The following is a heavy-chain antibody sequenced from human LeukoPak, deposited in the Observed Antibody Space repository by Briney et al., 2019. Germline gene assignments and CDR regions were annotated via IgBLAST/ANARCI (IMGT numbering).Heavy chain of an antibody. V-gene: IGHV4-59*11. D-gene: IGHD3-3*01. J-gene: IGHJ6*03. CDR1: GGSISRRI. CDR3: ARGLKWGYYGDYSYYMDV. CDR2: MYNSEST. Sequence: SETLSLPCTVSGGSISRRIWSWLRQPPGKGLEWIGYMYNSESTNYNPSLKTRVTISVDTSKNQFSLKLSSVTAADTAVYYCARGLKWGYYGDYSYYMDVWGKGTTVTVSS.